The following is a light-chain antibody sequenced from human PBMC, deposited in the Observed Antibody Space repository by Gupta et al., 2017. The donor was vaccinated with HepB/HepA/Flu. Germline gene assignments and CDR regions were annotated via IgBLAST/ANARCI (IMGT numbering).Light chain of an antibody. Sequence: DSVMTQSPDTMCLSPRQRATLSCWASQSVYKEYLVRYHQQPGQPPTLLIHTASSRSTDSPDRFSGSGSGTDFTLTISSREAEDFAVYYCQQYASAPPYTFGQGTKLEI. V-gene: IGKV3-20*01. CDR2: TAS. J-gene: IGKJ2*01. CDR1: QSVYKEY. CDR3: QQYASAPPYT.